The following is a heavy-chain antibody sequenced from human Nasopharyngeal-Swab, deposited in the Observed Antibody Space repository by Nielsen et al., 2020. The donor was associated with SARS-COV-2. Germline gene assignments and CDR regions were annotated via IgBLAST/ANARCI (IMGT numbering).Heavy chain of an antibody. CDR1: GFTFSSYG. V-gene: IGHV3-30*18. D-gene: IGHD3-10*01. J-gene: IGHJ6*02. Sequence: LKISCAASGFTFSSYGMHWVRQAPGKGLEWVAVISYDGSNKYYADSVKGRFTISRDNSKNTLYLQMNSLRAEDTAVYYCANLESSGSGSYYQSMDVWGQGTTVTVSS. CDR2: ISYDGSNK. CDR3: ANLESSGSGSYYQSMDV.